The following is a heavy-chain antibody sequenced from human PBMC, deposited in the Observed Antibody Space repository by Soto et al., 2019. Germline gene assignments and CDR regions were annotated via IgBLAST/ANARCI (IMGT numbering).Heavy chain of an antibody. J-gene: IGHJ6*02. V-gene: IGHV1-46*01. CDR2: INPSGSSK. CDR1: GYAFTSYY. CDR3: ARALGGYSSSGAQRTLYYYYGMDV. D-gene: IGHD6-13*01. Sequence: ASVEVTCKASGYAFTSYYMHWVRQAPGQGPEWLGIINPSGSSKSYTQKFQGRLTITRDMSTSTAYMELSSLRSEDMAVYYCARALGGYSSSGAQRTLYYYYGMDVWGQGTTVTGSS.